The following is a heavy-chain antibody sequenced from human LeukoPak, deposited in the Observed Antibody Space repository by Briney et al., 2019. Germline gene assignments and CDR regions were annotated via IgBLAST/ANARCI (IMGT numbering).Heavy chain of an antibody. Sequence: GGSLRLSCAASGFTFSSYAMSWVRQAPGKGLEWVSAISGSGGSTYYADSVKGRFTISRDNSKNTLYLQMNSLRAEDTAVYYCAKDLEGGGGIGDPPTGFDPWGQGTLVTVSS. J-gene: IGHJ5*02. CDR3: AKDLEGGGGIGDPPTGFDP. V-gene: IGHV3-23*01. CDR1: GFTFSSYA. D-gene: IGHD2-21*01. CDR2: ISGSGGST.